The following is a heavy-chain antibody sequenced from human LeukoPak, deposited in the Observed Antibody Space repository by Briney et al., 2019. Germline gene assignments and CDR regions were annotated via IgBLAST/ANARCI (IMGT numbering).Heavy chain of an antibody. CDR1: GFTFSSYV. J-gene: IGHJ4*02. D-gene: IGHD1-26*01. V-gene: IGHV3-30*04. Sequence: PGRSLRLSCAASGFTFSSYVMHWVRQAPGKGVGGVAVISYVGSNKYYADSVKGRFTISRDNSKNTLYLQMNSLRAEDTAVYYCARASGSYLYYFDYWGQGTLVTVSS. CDR2: ISYVGSNK. CDR3: ARASGSYLYYFDY.